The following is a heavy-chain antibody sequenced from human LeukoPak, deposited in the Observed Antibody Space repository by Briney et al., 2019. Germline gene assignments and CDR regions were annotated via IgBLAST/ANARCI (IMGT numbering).Heavy chain of an antibody. V-gene: IGHV1-69*01. CDR2: IIPIFGTA. J-gene: IGHJ3*02. CDR3: ARDPGGVDYGDYNPERAFDI. CDR1: GGTFSSYA. Sequence: GASVTVSCKASGGTFSSYAISWVRQAPGQGLEWMGGIIPIFGTANYAQKFQGRVTITADESTSTAYMELSSLRSEDTAVYYCARDPGGVDYGDYNPERAFDIWGQGTMVTVSS. D-gene: IGHD4-17*01.